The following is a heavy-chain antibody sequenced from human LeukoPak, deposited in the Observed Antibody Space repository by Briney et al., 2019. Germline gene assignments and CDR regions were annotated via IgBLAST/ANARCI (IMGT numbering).Heavy chain of an antibody. CDR3: ASAITMVRGNV. V-gene: IGHV4-61*02. Sequence: PSETLSLTCTVSGGSISSGRHYWNWIRQPAGKGVEWIGRFHTSGTTNYNPSLKSRVTISVDTSKNQFSLKLSSVTAADTAVYYCASAITMVRGNVWGQGTMVTVSS. J-gene: IGHJ3*01. CDR1: GGSISSGRHY. CDR2: FHTSGTT. D-gene: IGHD3-10*01.